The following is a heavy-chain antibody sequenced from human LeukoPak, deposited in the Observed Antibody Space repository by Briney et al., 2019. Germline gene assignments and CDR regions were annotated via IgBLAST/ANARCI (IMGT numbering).Heavy chain of an antibody. Sequence: GGSLRLSCAASGFTFSSYAMSWVRQAPGKGLEWVSAISGSGGSTYYADSVKGRFTISRDNSKNTLYLQMNSLGAEDTAVYYCAKDRLFLNYYDSSGYYYDWFDPWGQGTLVTVSS. CDR2: ISGSGGST. CDR3: AKDRLFLNYYDSSGYYYDWFDP. J-gene: IGHJ5*02. D-gene: IGHD3-22*01. CDR1: GFTFSSYA. V-gene: IGHV3-23*01.